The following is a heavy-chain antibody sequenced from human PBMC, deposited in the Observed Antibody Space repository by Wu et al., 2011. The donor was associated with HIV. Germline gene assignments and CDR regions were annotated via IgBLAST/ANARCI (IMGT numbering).Heavy chain of an antibody. J-gene: IGHJ4*02. Sequence: VQLVQSGSRGEKSPGESLKISCKGSGYNFNRQWIAWVRQMPGKGLEWMGIIWPDDSDIRYSPSFEGQVTISVDKSISTAYLQWSSLKASDTAMYYCAGGFYYDSSGYFPFLYYWGQGPWSPSP. CDR1: GYNFNRQW. CDR3: AGGFYYDSSGYFPFLYY. CDR2: IWPDDSDI. V-gene: IGHV5-51*03. D-gene: IGHD3-22*01.